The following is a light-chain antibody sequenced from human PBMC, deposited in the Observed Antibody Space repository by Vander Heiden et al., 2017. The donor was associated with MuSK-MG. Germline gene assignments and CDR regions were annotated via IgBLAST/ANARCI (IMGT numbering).Light chain of an antibody. V-gene: IGKV1-39*01. J-gene: IGKJ2*01. CDR1: ENITRY. CDR3: QQRYSPPYT. CDR2: AAS. Sequence: DIQMTQSPSSLSAPVGDRVTITCRASENITRYLNWYQQKPREAPKLLIYAASSLQSGVPSGFSGSGSGTDFTLTITSLQPEDFATYYCQQRYSPPYTFGRRTKLEIQ.